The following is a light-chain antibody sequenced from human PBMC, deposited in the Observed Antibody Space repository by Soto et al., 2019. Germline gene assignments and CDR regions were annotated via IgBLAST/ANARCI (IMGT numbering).Light chain of an antibody. CDR1: QRISDL. CDR3: QQYNGFWT. CDR2: EAS. V-gene: IGKV1-5*03. Sequence: GDRVTITCRASQRISDLLAWYQQKPGKAPKLLIYEASNLKSGVPSRFSGSGSGTEYTLTISSLQPDDFASYYCQQYNGFWTFGQGTKVETK. J-gene: IGKJ1*01.